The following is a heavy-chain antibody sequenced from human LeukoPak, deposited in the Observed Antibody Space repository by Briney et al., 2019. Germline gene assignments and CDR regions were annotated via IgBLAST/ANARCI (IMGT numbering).Heavy chain of an antibody. D-gene: IGHD1-26*01. CDR1: GYTFTGYY. Sequence: GASVKVSCKPSGYTFTGYYMHWVRQAPGQGLEWMGWISAYNGNTNYAQKLQGRVTMTTDTSTSTAYMELRSLRSDDTAVYYCARVSQGGSYSNYYCYMDVWGKGTTVTISS. CDR2: ISAYNGNT. CDR3: ARVSQGGSYSNYYCYMDV. V-gene: IGHV1-18*04. J-gene: IGHJ6*03.